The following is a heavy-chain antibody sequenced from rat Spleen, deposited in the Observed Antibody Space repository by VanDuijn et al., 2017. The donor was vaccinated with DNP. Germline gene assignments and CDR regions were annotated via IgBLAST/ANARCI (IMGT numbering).Heavy chain of an antibody. V-gene: IGHV4-2*01. CDR3: AKGPNYGGDSDYFDY. CDR1: GFNFNDYW. J-gene: IGHJ2*01. CDR2: INKDSSTI. D-gene: IGHD1-11*01. Sequence: EVKLVESGGGLVQPGRSLKLSCAASGFNFNDYWMGWVRQAPGKGLEWIGQINKDSSTITYIPSLKDKFTISRDNNQNTLYLQMSKLGSEDTATYYCAKGPNYGGDSDYFDYWGQGVMVTVSS.